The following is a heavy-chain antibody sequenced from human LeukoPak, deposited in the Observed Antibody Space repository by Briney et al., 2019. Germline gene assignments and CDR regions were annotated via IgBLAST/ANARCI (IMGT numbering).Heavy chain of an antibody. Sequence: GGSLRLSCAASGFTFSSYSMNWVRQAPGKGLEWVSYISSSSSTIYYADSVKGRFTISRDNSKNTLYLQMNSLRAEDTAVYYCAKDRGFGELFFDYWGQGTLVTVSS. CDR1: GFTFSSYS. J-gene: IGHJ4*02. CDR2: ISSSSSTI. V-gene: IGHV3-48*01. D-gene: IGHD3-10*01. CDR3: AKDRGFGELFFDY.